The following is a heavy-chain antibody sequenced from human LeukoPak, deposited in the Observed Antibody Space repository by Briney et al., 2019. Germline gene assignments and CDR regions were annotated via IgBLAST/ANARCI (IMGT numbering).Heavy chain of an antibody. D-gene: IGHD5-12*01. Sequence: PSQTLSLTCAVSGGSISSGDYPWSWIRQPPGKGLEWIGSIYYSGSTNYNPSLKSRVTMSVDTSKNQFSLKLSSVTAADTAVYYCARHGGESIVAMILHAFDIWGQGTMVTVSS. V-gene: IGHV4-30-2*03. CDR2: IYYSGST. CDR1: GGSISSGDYP. J-gene: IGHJ3*02. CDR3: ARHGGESIVAMILHAFDI.